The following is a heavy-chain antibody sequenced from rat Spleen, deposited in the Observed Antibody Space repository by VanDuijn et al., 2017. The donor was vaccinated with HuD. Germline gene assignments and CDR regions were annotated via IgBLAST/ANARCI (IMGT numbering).Heavy chain of an antibody. D-gene: IGHD1-9*01. V-gene: IGHV2-13*01. Sequence: QVQLKESGPGLVQPSQTLSLTCTVSGFSLTSYDLHWVRQPPGKGLEWMGLIWGNGNTHYNSALKSRLSISRDTSRSQVFLKMNSLQTEDTAMYFCTRETNYGYNQLASFDHWGQGVMVTVSS. J-gene: IGHJ2*01. CDR3: TRETNYGYNQLASFDH. CDR2: IWGNGNT. CDR1: GFSLTSYD.